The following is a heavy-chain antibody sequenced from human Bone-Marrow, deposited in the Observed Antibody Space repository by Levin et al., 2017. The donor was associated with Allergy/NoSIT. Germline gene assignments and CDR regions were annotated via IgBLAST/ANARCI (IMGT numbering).Heavy chain of an antibody. CDR2: ISYSGSHI. CDR1: GFTFSTYS. V-gene: IGHV3-21*05. Sequence: KAGGSLRLSCAASGFTFSTYSLNWVRQAPGKGLEWVAYISYSGSHIFYADSVEGRFTISRDDAKDSLFLQMNSLRDDDTAVYYCARDLRSRYTGYEPVGVWGQGTLVTVSS. CDR3: ARDLRSRYTGYEPVGV. D-gene: IGHD5-12*01. J-gene: IGHJ4*02.